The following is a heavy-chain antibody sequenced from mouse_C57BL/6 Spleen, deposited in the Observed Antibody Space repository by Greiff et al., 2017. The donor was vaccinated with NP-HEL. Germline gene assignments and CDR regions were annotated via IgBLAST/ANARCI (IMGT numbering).Heavy chain of an antibody. CDR1: GYTFTSYW. V-gene: IGHV1-64*01. CDR2: IHPNSGST. D-gene: IGHD2-4*01. J-gene: IGHJ2*01. CDR3: ARENYDYDNY. Sequence: QVQLQQPGAELVKPGASVRLSCKASGYTFTSYWMHWVKQRPGQGLEWIGVIHPNSGSTNYNEKFKSKATLTVDKSSSTAYMQLSSLTSEDSAVYYWARENYDYDNYWGQGTTLTVSS.